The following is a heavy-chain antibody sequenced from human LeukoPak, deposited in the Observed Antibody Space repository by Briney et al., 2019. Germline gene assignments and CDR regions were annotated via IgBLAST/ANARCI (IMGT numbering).Heavy chain of an antibody. V-gene: IGHV1-2*02. J-gene: IGHJ3*02. D-gene: IGHD3-10*01. CDR2: INPNSGGT. Sequence: ASVKVSCKASGYTFTGYYMHWVRQAPGQGLEWMGWINPNSGGTNYAQKFQGRVTMTRDTSISTAFMELSRLRSDDTAVYYCARGSGSYPDAFDIWGQGTMVTVSS. CDR1: GYTFTGYY. CDR3: ARGSGSYPDAFDI.